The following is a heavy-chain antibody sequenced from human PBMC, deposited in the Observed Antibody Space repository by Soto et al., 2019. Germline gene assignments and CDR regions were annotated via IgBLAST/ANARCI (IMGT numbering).Heavy chain of an antibody. J-gene: IGHJ6*02. CDR2: IYYSGST. CDR1: GGTISSGGYY. Sequence: QVQLQESGPGLVKPSQTLSLTCTVSGGTISSGGYYWSWIRQHPGKGLEWIGYIYYSGSTYYNPAPKRTVXXXVXXSKNQFTLTLSSVTAADTAVYYCARGGRRSPGMDVWGQGTTVTVSS. V-gene: IGHV4-31*01. CDR3: ARGGRRSPGMDV.